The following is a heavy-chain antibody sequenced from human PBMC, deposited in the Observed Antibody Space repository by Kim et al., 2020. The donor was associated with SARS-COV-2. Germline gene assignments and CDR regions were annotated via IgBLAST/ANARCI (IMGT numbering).Heavy chain of an antibody. CDR1: GGSISSSSYY. D-gene: IGHD3-22*01. CDR3: ASSYYSDSNGWGCFDY. J-gene: IGHJ4*02. Sequence: SETLSLTCTVSGGSISSSSYYWGWIRQPPGKGLEWIGSFYYSGSTYYNPSLKSRVTISVDTSKNQFSLKLNSVTAADTAVYYFASSYYSDSNGWGCFDYWGQGTLVTVSS. V-gene: IGHV4-39*01. CDR2: FYYSGST.